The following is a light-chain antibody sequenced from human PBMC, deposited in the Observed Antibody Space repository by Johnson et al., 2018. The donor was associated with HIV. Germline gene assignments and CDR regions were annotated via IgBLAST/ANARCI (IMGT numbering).Light chain of an antibody. V-gene: IGLV1-51*01. CDR2: DNN. J-gene: IGLJ1*01. CDR3: GTWDSSLSVYV. CDR1: TSNIANNY. Sequence: QSVLTQPPSVSAAPGQRVTISCSGSTSNIANNYVSWFRQLPLRAPKVLIYDNNKRPSGIPDRFSGSKSGTSATLGITGLQTGDEADYYCGTWDSSLSVYVFGTGTEVTV.